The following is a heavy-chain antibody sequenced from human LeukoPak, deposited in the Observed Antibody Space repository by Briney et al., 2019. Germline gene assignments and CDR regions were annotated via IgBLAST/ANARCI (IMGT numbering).Heavy chain of an antibody. J-gene: IGHJ4*02. CDR3: AKDKDTMVQGVTYYFDY. Sequence: PGGSLRLSCAASGFTFDDYAMHWVRQAPGKGLEWVSGISWNSGSIGYADSVKGRFTISRDNAKNSLYLQMNSLRAEDTALYYCAKDKDTMVQGVTYYFDYWGQGTLVTVSS. CDR1: GFTFDDYA. D-gene: IGHD3-10*01. CDR2: ISWNSGSI. V-gene: IGHV3-9*01.